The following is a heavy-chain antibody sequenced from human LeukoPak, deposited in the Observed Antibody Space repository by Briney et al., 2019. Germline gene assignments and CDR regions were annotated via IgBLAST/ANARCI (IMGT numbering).Heavy chain of an antibody. J-gene: IGHJ4*02. Sequence: GGSLRLSCAASGFTFDDYAMHWVRQAPGKGLEWVSGISWNSGSIGYADSVKGRFTISRDNAKNSLYLQMDSLRPEDTALYYCAKVDDSSGYGYDYWGQGPLVTVS. CDR1: GFTFDDYA. CDR3: AKVDDSSGYGYDY. CDR2: ISWNSGSI. D-gene: IGHD3-22*01. V-gene: IGHV3-9*01.